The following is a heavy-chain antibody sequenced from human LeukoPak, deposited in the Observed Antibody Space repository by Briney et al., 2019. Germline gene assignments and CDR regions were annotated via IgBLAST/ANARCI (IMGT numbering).Heavy chain of an antibody. CDR2: IQYDGSNN. J-gene: IGHJ4*02. Sequence: PGGSLRLSCAASGFTFSSYGLHWVRQAPGKGLEWVAFIQYDGSNNYYADSVKGRFTISRDNSRNTLCLQMNSLRGEDTAVYYCAKVGQTTPEDYWGQGTLVTVSS. CDR1: GFTFSSYG. V-gene: IGHV3-30*02. D-gene: IGHD1-26*01. CDR3: AKVGQTTPEDY.